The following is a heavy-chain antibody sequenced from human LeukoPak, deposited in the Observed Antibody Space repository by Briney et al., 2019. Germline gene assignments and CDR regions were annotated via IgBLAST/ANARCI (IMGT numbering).Heavy chain of an antibody. CDR2: ISGSGENT. Sequence: PGGSLRLSCAASGFTFSSYAMSWVRQVPGKGLEWVSVISGSGENTYYADSVKGRFTISRDNSKNMLYLQMNSLRAEDTAVYYCAKWKYSNSGIDDYWGQGTLVTVSS. D-gene: IGHD6-6*01. J-gene: IGHJ4*02. CDR3: AKWKYSNSGIDDY. V-gene: IGHV3-23*01. CDR1: GFTFSSYA.